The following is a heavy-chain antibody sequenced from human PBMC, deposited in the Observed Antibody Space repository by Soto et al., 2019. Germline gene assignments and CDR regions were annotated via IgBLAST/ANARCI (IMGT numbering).Heavy chain of an antibody. CDR1: GGSCRGYY. V-gene: IGHV4-34*01. CDR2: INHSGST. D-gene: IGHD3-3*02. J-gene: IGHJ5*02. Sequence: PSETLSVTCTVDGGSCRGYYWSWIRQPPGKGLEWIGEINHSGSTNYNPSLKSRVTISVDTSKNQFSLKLSSVTAADTAVYFCVRRGRTSNGDWFDLWGQGILVTVSS. CDR3: VRRGRTSNGDWFDL.